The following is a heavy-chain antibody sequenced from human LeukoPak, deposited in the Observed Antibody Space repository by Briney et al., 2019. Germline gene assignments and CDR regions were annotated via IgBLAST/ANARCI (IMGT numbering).Heavy chain of an antibody. CDR1: GFTFSSYW. Sequence: GGSLRLSCAASGFTFSSYWMHWVRQAPGKGLVWVSRINSDGSSTSYADSVKGRFTISRDNAKNTLYLQMNSLRAEDTAVYYCARDLAGWYILSRGKGYNWFDPWGQGTLVTVSS. J-gene: IGHJ5*02. V-gene: IGHV3-74*01. CDR2: INSDGSST. D-gene: IGHD6-19*01. CDR3: ARDLAGWYILSRGKGYNWFDP.